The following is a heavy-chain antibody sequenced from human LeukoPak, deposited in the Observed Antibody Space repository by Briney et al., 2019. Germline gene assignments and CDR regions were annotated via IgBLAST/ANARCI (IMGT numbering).Heavy chain of an antibody. CDR3: ARLSEPS. CDR2: IIEEGDTT. J-gene: IGHJ1*01. Sequence: TGGSLRLSCSASGLAFSNYGVSWVRQTPGQGLEWVSSIIEEGDTTYYADAVRGRFTISRDNSKSIVYLQMSSLRVEDTAIYYCARLSEPSWGQGTLVTVSS. D-gene: IGHD1-14*01. V-gene: IGHV3-23*01. CDR1: GLAFSNYG.